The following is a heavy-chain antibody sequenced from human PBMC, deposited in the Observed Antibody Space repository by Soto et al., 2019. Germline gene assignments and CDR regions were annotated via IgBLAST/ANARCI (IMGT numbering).Heavy chain of an antibody. CDR1: GFTFTSSA. D-gene: IGHD3-10*01. CDR3: AADPPMVRGVGAYDP. CDR2: IVVGSGNT. V-gene: IGHV1-58*02. J-gene: IGHJ5*02. Sequence: QMQLVQSGPEVKKPGTSVKVSCKASGFTFTSSAMQWVRQARGQRLEWIGWIVVGSGNTNYAQKFQERVTITRDMSTSKAYMELSSRRSEDTAVYYCAADPPMVRGVGAYDPWGQGTLVTVSS.